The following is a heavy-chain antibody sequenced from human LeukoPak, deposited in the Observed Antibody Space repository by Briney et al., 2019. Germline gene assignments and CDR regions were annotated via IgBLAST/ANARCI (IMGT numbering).Heavy chain of an antibody. Sequence: SVKVSCKASGGTFSSYAISWVRQAPGQGLEWMGGIIPIFGTANYAQKFQGRVTITADKSTSTAYMELSSLRSEDTAVYYCARESLYCSSTSCPYYYYYMDVWGKGTTVTVSS. CDR2: IIPIFGTA. CDR1: GGTFSSYA. J-gene: IGHJ6*03. D-gene: IGHD2-2*01. V-gene: IGHV1-69*06. CDR3: ARESLYCSSTSCPYYYYYMDV.